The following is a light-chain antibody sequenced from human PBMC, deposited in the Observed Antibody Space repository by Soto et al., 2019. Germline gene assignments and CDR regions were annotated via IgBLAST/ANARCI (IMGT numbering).Light chain of an antibody. J-gene: IGKJ4*01. CDR1: QGISSA. CDR2: DAS. Sequence: AIQLTQSPSSLSASVGDRVTITCRASQGISSALAWYQHKPGRAPRLLIYDASSLQSGGPSRFSGSGSGTDFTLTISSLQPEDFATYYCQQFQSYALTFGGGTKLEIK. V-gene: IGKV1-13*02. CDR3: QQFQSYALT.